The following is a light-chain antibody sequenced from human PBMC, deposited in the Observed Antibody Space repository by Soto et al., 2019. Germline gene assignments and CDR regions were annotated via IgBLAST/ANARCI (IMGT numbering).Light chain of an antibody. CDR2: GSS. V-gene: IGKV3-15*01. Sequence: EIVMTQSPATLSVSPGERVSLSCRSSQSFSSNLAWYQQKPGQSPRLLIYGSSTRATGIPARFSGSGSGTEFTLTISSLQSEDFAVYYCQQYINLWTFGQGTKVDIK. J-gene: IGKJ1*01. CDR1: QSFSSN. CDR3: QQYINLWT.